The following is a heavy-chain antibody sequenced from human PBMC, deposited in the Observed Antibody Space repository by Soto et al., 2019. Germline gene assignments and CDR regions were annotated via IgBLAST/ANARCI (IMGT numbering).Heavy chain of an antibody. V-gene: IGHV1-18*01. D-gene: IGHD6-19*01. Sequence: QVQLKQSGPEVRKPGASVRVSCKASGYIFTNFGISWVRQAPGQGREWMGWISGYNDNKQYAQKTQGRVSMTTATSTGTAYMDLRSLRSDATAFYYCVRDSSSCFYYYYGMDVWGQGTPVTVSS. CDR2: ISGYNDNK. J-gene: IGHJ6*02. CDR3: VRDSSSCFYYYYGMDV. CDR1: GYIFTNFG.